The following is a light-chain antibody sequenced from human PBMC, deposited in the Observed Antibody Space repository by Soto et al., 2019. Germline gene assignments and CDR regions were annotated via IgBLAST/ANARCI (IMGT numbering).Light chain of an antibody. V-gene: IGKV1-5*01. CDR3: QQLNSYTIT. Sequence: DIQMTQSPSTLSASVGDRVTITCRASQSISSWLAWYQQKPGKAPKLLIYDASSLQTGVPSRFSGSGSGTDFTLTISSLQPEDFATYYCQQLNSYTITFGQGTRLEIK. J-gene: IGKJ5*01. CDR2: DAS. CDR1: QSISSW.